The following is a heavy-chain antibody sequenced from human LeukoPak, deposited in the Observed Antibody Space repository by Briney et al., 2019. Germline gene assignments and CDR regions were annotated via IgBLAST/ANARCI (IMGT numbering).Heavy chain of an antibody. J-gene: IGHJ4*02. CDR1: GGSISSSSYY. CDR3: ARGNRGDYFDY. Sequence: SETLSLTCTVSGGSISSSSYYWSWIRQPPRKGLEWIGYIYYSGSTNYNPSLKSRVTISVDTSKNQFSLKLSSVTAADTAVYYCARGNRGDYFDYWGQGTLVTVSS. V-gene: IGHV4-61*01. D-gene: IGHD3-10*01. CDR2: IYYSGST.